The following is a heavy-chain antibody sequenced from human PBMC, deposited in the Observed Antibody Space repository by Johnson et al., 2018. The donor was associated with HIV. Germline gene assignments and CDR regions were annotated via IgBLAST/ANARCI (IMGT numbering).Heavy chain of an antibody. CDR1: GFTFSSYG. CDR3: ARDKGGIVGYDAFDI. CDR2: ISYDGSNK. V-gene: IGHV3-30*03. J-gene: IGHJ3*02. D-gene: IGHD1-26*01. Sequence: VQLVESGGGVVQPGRSLRLSCAASGFTFSSYGMHWVRQAPGTGLEWVAVISYDGSNKYYADSVKGRLTISRDNSKNTLYLQMNSLRAEDTAVYYCARDKGGIVGYDAFDIWGQGTMVTVSS.